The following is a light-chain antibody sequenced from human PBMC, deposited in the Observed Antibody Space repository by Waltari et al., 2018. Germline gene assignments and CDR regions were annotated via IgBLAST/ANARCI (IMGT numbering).Light chain of an antibody. CDR2: DNT. V-gene: IGLV1-40*01. CDR3: QSYDNALRGSLL. Sequence: LTQPPSVSGAPGQRVTISCTGSSSDIGSFGVNWYQHRPCSVPRLLIYDNTHRPAAVPDRLTASKSATSASLDIAVLQPDAEADYYCQSYDNALRGSLLIGGGPRLTVL. CDR1: SSDIGSFG. J-gene: IGLJ2*01.